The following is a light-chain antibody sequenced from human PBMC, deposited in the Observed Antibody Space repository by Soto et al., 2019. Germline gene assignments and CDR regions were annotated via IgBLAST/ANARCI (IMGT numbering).Light chain of an antibody. CDR1: SSDVGSYNL. CDR2: EVS. V-gene: IGLV2-23*02. Sequence: QSALTQPASVSGSPGQSITISCTGTSSDVGSYNLVSWYQQHPGKAPKLMIYEVSKRPSGVSNRFSGSKSGNTASRTISGLQAEDEADYYCCSYAGSSTFSYVFGTGTKVTVL. CDR3: CSYAGSSTFSYV. J-gene: IGLJ1*01.